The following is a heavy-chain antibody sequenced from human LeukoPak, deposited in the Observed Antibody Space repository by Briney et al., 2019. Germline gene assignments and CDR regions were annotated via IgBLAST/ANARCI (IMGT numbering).Heavy chain of an antibody. V-gene: IGHV1-18*01. CDR2: ITAGNGNT. D-gene: IGHD5-18*01. CDR1: GYNFNSYG. Sequence: ASVKVSCKASGYNFNSYGIGWVRQAPRQGREWMGWITAGNGNTNYAQKVQGRVTVTTDTSTSTAYMELRSLRSDDTAVYFCARDLARGYSYGYNAFDIWGQGTMVTVSS. J-gene: IGHJ3*02. CDR3: ARDLARGYSYGYNAFDI.